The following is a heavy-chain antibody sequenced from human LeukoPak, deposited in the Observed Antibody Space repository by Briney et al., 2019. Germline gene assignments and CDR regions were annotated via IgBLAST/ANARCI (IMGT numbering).Heavy chain of an antibody. D-gene: IGHD6-19*01. J-gene: IGHJ4*02. CDR2: IYSGGST. V-gene: IGHV3-53*01. CDR1: GFTFSSYE. CDR3: ARDEFNSGWYGY. Sequence: PGGSLRLSCAASGFTFSSYEMNWVRQAPGKGLEWVSVIYSGGSTYYADSVKGRFTISRDNSKNTLYLQMNSLRAEDTAVFYCARDEFNSGWYGYWGQGTLVTVSS.